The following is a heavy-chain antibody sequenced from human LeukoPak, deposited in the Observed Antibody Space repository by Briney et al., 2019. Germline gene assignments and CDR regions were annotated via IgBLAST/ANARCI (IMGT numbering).Heavy chain of an antibody. D-gene: IGHD3-22*01. J-gene: IGHJ4*02. CDR1: RFTFSSYW. Sequence: GGPLRLSCAASRFTFSSYWMSWVRQAPGKGLEWVANIKEDESEKYYVDSVKGRFTISRDNAKSSLYLQMNSLRAEDTAVYYCARDASYGSTYYYDSSGYDPLDYWGQGTLVTVSS. V-gene: IGHV3-7*01. CDR2: IKEDESEK. CDR3: ARDASYGSTYYYDSSGYDPLDY.